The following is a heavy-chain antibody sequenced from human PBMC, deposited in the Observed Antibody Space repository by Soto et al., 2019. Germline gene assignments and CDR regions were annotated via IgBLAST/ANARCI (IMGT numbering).Heavy chain of an antibody. D-gene: IGHD3-3*01. CDR1: GFTFSSYA. J-gene: IGHJ4*02. Sequence: GGSLRLSCAASGFTFSSYAMSWVRQAPGKGLEWVSAISGSGGSTYYADSVKGRFTISRDNSKNTLYLQMNSLRAEDTAVYYCANSIRALGVVILKLPLFDYWGQGTLVTVSS. V-gene: IGHV3-23*01. CDR2: ISGSGGST. CDR3: ANSIRALGVVILKLPLFDY.